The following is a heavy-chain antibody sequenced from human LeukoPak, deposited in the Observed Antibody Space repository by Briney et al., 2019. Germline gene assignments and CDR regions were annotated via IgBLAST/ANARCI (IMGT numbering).Heavy chain of an antibody. CDR3: ANGHDSSGNFDY. CDR2: ISGSGGSS. CDR1: GFTFSSYS. D-gene: IGHD3-22*01. Sequence: PGGSLRLSCAASGFTFSSYSMNWVRQAPGKGLEWVSAISGSGGSSYYADSVKGRFTISRDNSKNTLYLQMNSLRAEDTAVYYCANGHDSSGNFDYWGQGTLVTVSS. V-gene: IGHV3-23*01. J-gene: IGHJ4*02.